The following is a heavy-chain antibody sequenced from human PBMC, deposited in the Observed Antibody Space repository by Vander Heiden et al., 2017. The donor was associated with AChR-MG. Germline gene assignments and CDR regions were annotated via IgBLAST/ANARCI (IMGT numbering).Heavy chain of an antibody. D-gene: IGHD2-15*01. V-gene: IGHV3-23*01. CDR2: ISGSDGST. J-gene: IGHJ4*02. Sequence: EVQLLESGGGLVQPGGSLRLSCAASGFTFSRHAMSWGRQAPGKGLEWVSAISGSDGSTYYADSVKGRFTISRDNSKNTLYLQMNSLRAEDTAIYYCAKKGCSGGSCYGYYFDNWGQGTLVTVSS. CDR1: GFTFSRHA. CDR3: AKKGCSGGSCYGYYFDN.